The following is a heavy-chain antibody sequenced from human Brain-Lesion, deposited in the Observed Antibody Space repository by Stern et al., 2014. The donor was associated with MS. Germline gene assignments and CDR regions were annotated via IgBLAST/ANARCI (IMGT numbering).Heavy chain of an antibody. V-gene: IGHV4-61*02. CDR3: ARGRVVPGFQYYATDV. CDR2: IFNSGST. D-gene: IGHD2-2*01. J-gene: IGHJ6*02. Sequence: VQLVESGPGLVKPSQTLSLSCTVSGGSISSGGYYWSWIRQPAGKGLEWIGRIFNSGSTSYNPSLKSPVTISKNTSKNQFSRRLNSMTAADTAVYYCARGRVVPGFQYYATDVWGQGTTGIVSS. CDR1: GGSISSGGYY.